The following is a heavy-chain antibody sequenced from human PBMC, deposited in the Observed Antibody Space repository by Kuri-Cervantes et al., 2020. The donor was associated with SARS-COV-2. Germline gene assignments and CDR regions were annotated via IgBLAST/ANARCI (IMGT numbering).Heavy chain of an antibody. Sequence: GGSLRLSCAASGFTFSSYSMNWVRQAPGKGLEWVSSISSSSSYIYYADSVKGRFTIPRDNAKNSLYLQMNSLRAEDTAVYYCARASGYDFWSGRNYYYYMDVWGKGTTVTVSS. V-gene: IGHV3-21*01. CDR1: GFTFSSYS. CDR3: ARASGYDFWSGRNYYYYMDV. CDR2: ISSSSSYI. D-gene: IGHD3-3*01. J-gene: IGHJ6*03.